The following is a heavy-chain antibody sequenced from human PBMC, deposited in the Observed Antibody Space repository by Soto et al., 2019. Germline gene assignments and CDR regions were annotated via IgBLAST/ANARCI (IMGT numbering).Heavy chain of an antibody. J-gene: IGHJ4*02. CDR3: ARGVTPIDS. CDR1: GYTFTNFG. V-gene: IGHV1-18*01. D-gene: IGHD2-21*02. Sequence: QVQLVQSGAEVKKPGASVKVSCKASGYTFTNFGISWVRQAPGQGLEWMGWISASNGNTNYAENFQGRDTMTTETATSTTYMELRSLRSDDTAVYYCARGVTPIDSGGQGTLVTFSS. CDR2: ISASNGNT.